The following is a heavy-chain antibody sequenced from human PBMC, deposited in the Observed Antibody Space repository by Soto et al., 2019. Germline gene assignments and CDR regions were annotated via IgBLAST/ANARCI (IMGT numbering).Heavy chain of an antibody. CDR2: SYYRSKWDN. D-gene: IGHD6-6*01. V-gene: IGHV6-1*01. Sequence: QVQLQQSGPGLVKPSQTLSLTCAISGDSVSSNSAAWNWIRQSPSRGLEWLGRSYYRSKWDNDYAVSVKRRITINPDTAQTQFSLKLNSVTTEDTAVYYCARDPVPNYYYSMDVWGQGTTVTVSS. CDR3: ARDPVPNYYYSMDV. J-gene: IGHJ6*02. CDR1: GDSVSSNSAA.